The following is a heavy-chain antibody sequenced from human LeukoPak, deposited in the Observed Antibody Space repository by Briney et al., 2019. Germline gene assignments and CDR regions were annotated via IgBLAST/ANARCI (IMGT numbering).Heavy chain of an antibody. D-gene: IGHD5-18*01. CDR1: GFTVSSNY. J-gene: IGHJ4*02. CDR3: ASHGRGTAMVPTKVDY. V-gene: IGHV3-53*01. Sequence: GGSLRLSCAASGFTVSSNYMSWVRQAPGKGLEWVSVIYSGGSTYYADSVKGRFTISRDNSKNTLYLQMNSLRAEDTAVYYCASHGRGTAMVPTKVDYWGQGTLVTVSS. CDR2: IYSGGST.